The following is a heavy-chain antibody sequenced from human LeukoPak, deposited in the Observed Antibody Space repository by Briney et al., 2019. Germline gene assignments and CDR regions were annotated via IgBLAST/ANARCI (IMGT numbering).Heavy chain of an antibody. CDR2: MSPNSGNT. J-gene: IGHJ1*01. D-gene: IGHD6-13*01. Sequence: ASVKVSCKASGYTFTSYDINWVRQATGQGLEWMGWMSPNSGNTGYAQKFQGRVTMTRNTSISTAYMELSSLRSEDTAVYYCARGGGSTWTQRGYFQHWGQGALVTVSS. CDR3: ARGGGSTWTQRGYFQH. V-gene: IGHV1-8*01. CDR1: GYTFTSYD.